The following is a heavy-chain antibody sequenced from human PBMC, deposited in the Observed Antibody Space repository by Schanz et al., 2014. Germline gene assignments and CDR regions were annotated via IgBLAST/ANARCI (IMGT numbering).Heavy chain of an antibody. J-gene: IGHJ4*02. D-gene: IGHD3-16*02. Sequence: EVQLVESGGGVVQPGRSLRLSCTASGFTFSSYGMHWVRQAPGKGLEYVSSISSKGDMTFYGNSVKGRFTISRDNSKNTLYLQLGSLSAEDTAVYFCARDNRYYLFDYWGQGALVTVSS. CDR2: ISSKGDMT. CDR3: ARDNRYYLFDY. V-gene: IGHV3-64*01. CDR1: GFTFSSYG.